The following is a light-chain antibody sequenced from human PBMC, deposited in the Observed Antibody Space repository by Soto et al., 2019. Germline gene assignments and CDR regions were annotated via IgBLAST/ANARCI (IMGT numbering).Light chain of an antibody. CDR3: QQRKSYPIT. J-gene: IGKJ5*01. Sequence: DIQLTQSPSFLSASLGDRVTITFRASQDINTYLAWYQQKPGKAPKLLIFAASTLQNGVPSRFSGSGSGTEFTVTITSLQPEDFATYYCQQRKSYPITFGQGTRLEIK. CDR2: AAS. V-gene: IGKV1-9*01. CDR1: QDINTY.